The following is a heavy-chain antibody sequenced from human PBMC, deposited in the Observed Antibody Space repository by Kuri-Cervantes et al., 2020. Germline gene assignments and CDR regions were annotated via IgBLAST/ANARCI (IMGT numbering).Heavy chain of an antibody. CDR1: GFTVSANY. V-gene: IGHV3-66*01. CDR2: IYSGDNT. Sequence: LSLTCAAPGFTVSANYMSWVRQAPGKGLESVSIIYSGDNTYYADSVKGRFTISRDNAKNSLYLQMNSLRDEDTAVYYCARIPNSATYPNWLDPWGQGTLVTVSS. CDR3: ARIPNSATYPNWLDP. D-gene: IGHD1-26*01. J-gene: IGHJ5*02.